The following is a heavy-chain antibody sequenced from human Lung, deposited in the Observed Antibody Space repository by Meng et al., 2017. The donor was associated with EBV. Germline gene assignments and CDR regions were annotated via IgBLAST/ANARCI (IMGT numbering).Heavy chain of an antibody. V-gene: IGHV4-31*03. Sequence: QVPLQESGPGLVQPSQTLSLTCTVSGGSISSGGYYWSWIRQHPGKGLEWIGYIYYSGSTYYNPSLKSRVTISVDTSKNQFSLKLSSVTAAGTAVYYCAATVNDGYFDYWGQGTLVTVSS. D-gene: IGHD4-11*01. CDR3: AATVNDGYFDY. CDR1: GGSISSGGYY. CDR2: IYYSGST. J-gene: IGHJ4*02.